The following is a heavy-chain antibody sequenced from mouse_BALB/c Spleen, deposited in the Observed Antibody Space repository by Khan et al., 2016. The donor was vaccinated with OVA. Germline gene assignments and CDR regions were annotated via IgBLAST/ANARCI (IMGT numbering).Heavy chain of an antibody. CDR2: INTHSGVP. J-gene: IGHJ4*01. D-gene: IGHD2-12*01. Sequence: QIQLVQSGPELKKPGETVRISCKASGYTFTTAGIQWVQKMPGKGLKWIGWINTHSGVPKYAEDFKGRFAFSLEISVNTAYLQITNLKNEDTATYFWARGGAAYYRTDGGAMEYWGQGTSVPVSS. CDR3: ARGGAAYYRTDGGAMEY. CDR1: GYTFTTAG. V-gene: IGHV9-4*02.